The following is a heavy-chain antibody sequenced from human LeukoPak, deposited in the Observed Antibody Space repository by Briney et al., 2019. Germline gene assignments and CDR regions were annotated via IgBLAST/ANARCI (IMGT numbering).Heavy chain of an antibody. CDR1: GGFISSYY. D-gene: IGHD7-27*01. Sequence: PSATLSLTCNVSGGFISSYYWSWIRQPAGKGLEWIGRIYTIGSPTYNPSLKSRVTISIDKSKSQVSLRLNSVTAADTGVYYCARRKERWGNYFYHMDVWGKGTTVTVSS. CDR2: IYTIGSP. V-gene: IGHV4-4*07. J-gene: IGHJ6*03. CDR3: ARRKERWGNYFYHMDV.